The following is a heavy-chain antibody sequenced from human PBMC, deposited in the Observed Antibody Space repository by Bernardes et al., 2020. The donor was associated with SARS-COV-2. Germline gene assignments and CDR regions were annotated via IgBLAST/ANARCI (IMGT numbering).Heavy chain of an antibody. CDR1: GFTFSSYS. D-gene: IGHD1-26*01. CDR2: ISSNGGST. J-gene: IGHJ4*02. V-gene: IGHV3-64D*06. CDR3: VKDRWGGSYYSNPDY. Sequence: GGSLRLSCAASGFTFSSYSMNWVRQAPGKGLEYVSAISSNGGSTYYADSVKGRFTISRDNSKNTLYLQMSSLRAEDTAVYYCVKDRWGGSYYSNPDYWGQGTLVTVSS.